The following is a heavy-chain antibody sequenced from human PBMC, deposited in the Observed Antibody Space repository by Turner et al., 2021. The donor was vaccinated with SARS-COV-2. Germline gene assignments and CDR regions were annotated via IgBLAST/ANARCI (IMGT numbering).Heavy chain of an antibody. CDR3: AKMASSSWYFDY. J-gene: IGHJ4*02. Sequence: EVQLVESGGGLVLPGGSLRLSCAASGFTFSSYWMSWVRQAPGKGLEWVANRKQDGSEKFYVDSVKGRFTISRDNAKNSLYLQMNSLRAEDTAVYYCAKMASSSWYFDYWGQGTLVTVSS. CDR2: RKQDGSEK. V-gene: IGHV3-7*03. D-gene: IGHD6-13*01. CDR1: GFTFSSYW.